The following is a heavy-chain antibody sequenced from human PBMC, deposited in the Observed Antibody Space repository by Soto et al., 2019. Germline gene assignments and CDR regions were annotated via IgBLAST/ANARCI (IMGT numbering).Heavy chain of an antibody. CDR3: ARGGGFSGADCYKGGIDY. J-gene: IGHJ4*02. CDR1: GFTFSPYT. V-gene: IGHV3-30-3*01. CDR2: ISNDGDDK. Sequence: QVQLVESGGGVVQPGRSLRLSCAASGFTFSPYTMHWVRQTPGKGLEWVAVISNDGDDKDYADSVKGRFTVSRDNSKSTLYLQMSSLRAEDMALYYCARGGGFSGADCYKGGIDYWGQGTLVTVSP. D-gene: IGHD2-21*02.